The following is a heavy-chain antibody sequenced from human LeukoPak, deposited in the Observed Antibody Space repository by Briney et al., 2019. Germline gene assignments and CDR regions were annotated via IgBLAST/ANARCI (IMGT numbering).Heavy chain of an antibody. J-gene: IGHJ4*02. CDR2: INAGNGNT. CDR3: ARVRSVTGFFDY. D-gene: IGHD1-20*01. Sequence: ASVKVSCKASGYTFTSYAMHWVRQAPGQRLEWMGWINAGNGNTKYSQKFQGRVTITRDTSASTAYMELSSLRSEDTAAYYCARVRSVTGFFDYWGQGTLVTVSS. V-gene: IGHV1-3*01. CDR1: GYTFTSYA.